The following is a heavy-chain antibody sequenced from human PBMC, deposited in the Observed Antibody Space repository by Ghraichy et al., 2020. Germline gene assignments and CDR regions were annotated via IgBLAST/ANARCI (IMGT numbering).Heavy chain of an antibody. CDR1: GFTFDDFT. Sequence: GGSLRLSCAASGFTFDDFTMHWVRQAPGKGPEWVSLISWDGGDTYYADSVKGRFTISRDNIKNSLYLQMNSLRSEDTVLYYCAKDSSFCSSTNCFTADAFDIWGQGTMVTVSS. V-gene: IGHV3-43*01. D-gene: IGHD2-2*02. J-gene: IGHJ3*02. CDR2: ISWDGGDT. CDR3: AKDSSFCSSTNCFTADAFDI.